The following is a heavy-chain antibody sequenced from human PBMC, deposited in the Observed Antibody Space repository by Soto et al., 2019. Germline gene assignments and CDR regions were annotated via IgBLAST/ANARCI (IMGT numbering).Heavy chain of an antibody. CDR3: ALTALRVVADPIFYY. Sequence: HPGGSLRLSCAASGFTFSSYWMSWVRQAPGKGLEWVANIKQDGSEKYYVDSVKGRFTISRDNAKNSLYLQMNSLRAEDTAVYYCALTALRVVADPIFYYWGQGTLVTVSS. D-gene: IGHD3-3*01. CDR2: IKQDGSEK. CDR1: GFTFSSYW. J-gene: IGHJ4*02. V-gene: IGHV3-7*01.